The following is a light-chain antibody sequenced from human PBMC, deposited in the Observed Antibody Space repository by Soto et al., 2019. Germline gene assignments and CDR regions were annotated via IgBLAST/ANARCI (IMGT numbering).Light chain of an antibody. CDR1: SSDVGGYNY. CDR3: SSHTSSSTLVV. CDR2: DVS. V-gene: IGLV2-14*01. Sequence: QSALTQPASMSGSPGQSITISCTGTSSDVGGYNYVSWYQQHPGKAPKLMIYDVSNRPSGVSNRFSGSKSGNTASLTISGLQAEDEADYYCSSHTSSSTLVVFGGGTKVTVL. J-gene: IGLJ2*01.